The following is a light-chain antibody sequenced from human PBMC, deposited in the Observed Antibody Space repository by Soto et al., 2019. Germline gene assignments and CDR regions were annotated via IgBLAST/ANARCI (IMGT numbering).Light chain of an antibody. Sequence: QSALTQPASVSGSPGQSITISCTGTSGDVGGYYYVSWYQQLPGKAPKLMISEVSNRPSGVPDRFSGSKSGDTASLTVSGLQAEDEADYYCSSYAGSNNLVFGGGTKLTVL. CDR3: SSYAGSNNLV. V-gene: IGLV2-8*01. J-gene: IGLJ2*01. CDR1: SGDVGGYYY. CDR2: EVS.